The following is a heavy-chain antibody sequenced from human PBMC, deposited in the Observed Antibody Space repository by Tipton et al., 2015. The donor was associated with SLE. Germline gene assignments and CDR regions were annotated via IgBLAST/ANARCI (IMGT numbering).Heavy chain of an antibody. Sequence: TLSLTCAVYGGSFSGYYWSWIRQPPGKGLEWIGEINHSGSTNYNPSLKSRVTISVDTSKNQFSLKLSSVTAADTAVYYCARGIAAAGTPYYYYYMDVWGKWTTVTVSS. V-gene: IGHV4-34*01. CDR3: ARGIAAAGTPYYYYYMDV. CDR2: INHSGST. D-gene: IGHD6-13*01. CDR1: GGSFSGYY. J-gene: IGHJ6*03.